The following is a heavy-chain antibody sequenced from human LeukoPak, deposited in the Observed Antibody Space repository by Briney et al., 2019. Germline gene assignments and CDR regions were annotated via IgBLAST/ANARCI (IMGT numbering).Heavy chain of an antibody. J-gene: IGHJ6*02. D-gene: IGHD3-10*01. Sequence: SETLSLTCTVSGGSISSSSYYWGWIRQPPGKGLEWIGSIYYSGSTYYNPSLKSRVTISVDTSKNQFPLKLSSVTAADTAVYYCARLTMVRGVNRYYYYYGMDVWGQGTTVTVSS. CDR1: GGSISSSSYY. CDR3: ARLTMVRGVNRYYYYYGMDV. CDR2: IYYSGST. V-gene: IGHV4-39*01.